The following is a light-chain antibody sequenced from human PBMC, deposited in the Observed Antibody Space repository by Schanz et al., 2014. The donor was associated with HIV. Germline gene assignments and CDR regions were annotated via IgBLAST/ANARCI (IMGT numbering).Light chain of an antibody. CDR2: ATS. J-gene: IGKJ4*01. V-gene: IGKV3-20*01. CDR3: QYFGNSGGT. CDR1: QRLSSSY. Sequence: EIVLTQSPGSLSLSPGGRATLSCGASQRLSSSYLAWYRQKRDQPPRLVIYATSTRAAGIPDRFSGTGSGTDFTLTISRLEPEDFAVYFCQYFGNSGGTFGGGTKVEIK.